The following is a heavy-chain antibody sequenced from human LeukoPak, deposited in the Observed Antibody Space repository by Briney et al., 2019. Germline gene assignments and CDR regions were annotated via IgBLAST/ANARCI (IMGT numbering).Heavy chain of an antibody. CDR2: IYNSGSN. J-gene: IGHJ2*01. D-gene: IGHD2/OR15-2a*01. Sequence: SETLSLTCTVSGGSISTYYWSWIRQPPGKGLEWLGYIYNSGSNNYNPSLKSRVTISVDTSKNQFSLKLSSVTAADTAVYYCARAFRARYFDLWGRGTLVTVSS. V-gene: IGHV4-59*01. CDR3: ARAFRARYFDL. CDR1: GGSISTYY.